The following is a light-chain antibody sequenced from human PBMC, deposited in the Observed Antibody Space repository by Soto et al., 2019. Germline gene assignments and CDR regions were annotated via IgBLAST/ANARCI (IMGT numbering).Light chain of an antibody. J-gene: IGKJ5*01. V-gene: IGKV1-9*01. CDR3: QQLNSYPPVT. CDR1: QGISSY. Sequence: DIQLTQSPSFLSASVGDRVTITCRASQGISSYLAWYQQKPGKAPKLLIYAASTLQSGVPSRFSGSGSGTEFTLTISSLQPEDFATYYCQQLNSYPPVTFGLGTRLEIK. CDR2: AAS.